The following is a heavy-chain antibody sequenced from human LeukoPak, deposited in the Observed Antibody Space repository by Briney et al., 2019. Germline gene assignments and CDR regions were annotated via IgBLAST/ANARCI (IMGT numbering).Heavy chain of an antibody. V-gene: IGHV4-38-2*02. J-gene: IGHJ6*03. CDR3: ARDYYDSSGYYCYYYYYYMDV. D-gene: IGHD3-22*01. CDR1: GYSISSGYY. CDR2: IYHSGST. Sequence: SETLSLTCTVSGYSISSGYYWGWIRQPPGTGLEWIGSIYHSGSTYYNPSLKSRVTISVDTSKNQFSLKLSSVTAADTAVYYCARDYYDSSGYYCYYYYYYMDVWGKGTTVTVSS.